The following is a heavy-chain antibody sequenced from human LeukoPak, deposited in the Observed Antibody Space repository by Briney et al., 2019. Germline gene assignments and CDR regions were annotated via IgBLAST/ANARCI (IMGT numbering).Heavy chain of an antibody. CDR1: GFTFSSYS. J-gene: IGHJ4*02. V-gene: IGHV3-21*01. CDR3: ARGVATIGSDY. CDR2: ISSSSSYI. Sequence: GGSLRLSCAASGFTFSSYSMTWVRQAPGKGLEWVSSISSSSSYIYYADSVKGRFTISRDNAKNSLYLQMNSLRAEDTAVYYCARGVATIGSDYWGQGTLVTVSS. D-gene: IGHD5-12*01.